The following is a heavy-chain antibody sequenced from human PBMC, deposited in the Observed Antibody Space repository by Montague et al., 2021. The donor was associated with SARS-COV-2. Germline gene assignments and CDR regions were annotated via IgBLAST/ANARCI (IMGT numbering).Heavy chain of an antibody. CDR2: TYYRSEWPT. J-gene: IGHJ4*02. Sequence: CAISGDSVSSTAAAWNWIRQSPSRGLEWLGRTYYRSEWPTGYAVSVEGRLAIVADTSKNQFSLQLHSVTPEDSAVCYCASGWTLFDWGQGTLVTGSA. V-gene: IGHV6-1*01. CDR1: GDSVSSTAAA. CDR3: ASGWTLFD. D-gene: IGHD6-19*01.